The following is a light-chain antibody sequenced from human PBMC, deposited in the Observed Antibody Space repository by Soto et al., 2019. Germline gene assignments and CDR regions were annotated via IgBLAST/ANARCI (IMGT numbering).Light chain of an antibody. CDR3: QRYEGYPYT. Sequence: DIQMTQSPSTLSASVGDRVTITCRAGQYISSWLAWYQQKPGKAPKLLIYDASSLASGVPSTFSGSRSGTETTLTISSLQADDFATYCCQRYEGYPYTFGPGTKLEIK. J-gene: IGKJ2*01. CDR2: DAS. CDR1: QYISSW. V-gene: IGKV1-5*01.